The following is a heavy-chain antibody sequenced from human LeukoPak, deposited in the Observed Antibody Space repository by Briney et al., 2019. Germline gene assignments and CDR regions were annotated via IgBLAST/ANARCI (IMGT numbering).Heavy chain of an antibody. Sequence: SETLSLTCTVSGGSISSSRYYWGWIRQPPGRGLEWIGSIYYSGSTYYNPSLKSPVTISVDTSKNQFSLKLSSVTAADTAVYYCALLYRRGDCYPDYWGQGTLVTVSS. V-gene: IGHV4-39*01. CDR3: ALLYRRGDCYPDY. D-gene: IGHD2-21*02. CDR1: GGSISSSRYY. CDR2: IYYSGST. J-gene: IGHJ4*02.